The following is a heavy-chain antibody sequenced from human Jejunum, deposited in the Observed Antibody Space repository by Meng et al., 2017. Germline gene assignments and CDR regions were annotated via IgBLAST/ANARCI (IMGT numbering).Heavy chain of an antibody. D-gene: IGHD3-22*01. CDR2: FGRSGGST. V-gene: IGHV3-23*01. CDR1: GFTFSNSA. CDR3: AKDGDDSNPPDAFDI. Sequence: GGSLRLSCAASGFTFSNSAMSCVRQAPGKGLEWVACFGRSGGSTFYADSVKGRFTISRDNSKNTLFLKMNSLRAEDTAVYYCAKDGDDSNPPDAFDIWGQGTMVTVSS. J-gene: IGHJ3*02.